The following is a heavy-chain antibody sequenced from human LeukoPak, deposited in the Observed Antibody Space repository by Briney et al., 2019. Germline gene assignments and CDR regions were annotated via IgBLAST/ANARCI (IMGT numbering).Heavy chain of an antibody. Sequence: PSETLSLTCTVSGGSISSGGYYWSWIRQHPGKGLEWIGYIYYSGSTYYNPSLKSRVTISVDTSKNQFSLKLSSVTAADTAVYYCARAAKTGTRNYYYYGMDVWGQGTTVTVSS. V-gene: IGHV4-31*03. CDR3: ARAAKTGTRNYYYYGMDV. D-gene: IGHD1-1*01. CDR1: GGSISSGGYY. J-gene: IGHJ6*02. CDR2: IYYSGST.